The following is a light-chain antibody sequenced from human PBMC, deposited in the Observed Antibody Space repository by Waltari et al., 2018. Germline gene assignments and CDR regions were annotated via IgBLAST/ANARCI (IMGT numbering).Light chain of an antibody. J-gene: IGLJ3*02. V-gene: IGLV2-23*02. Sequence: QSALTQPASVSGSPGQSITISCTGTSSEVGFYNLVSWYQQHPDKAPKLMVYEVIERPSGVSKRFSGSKSGNTASLTISGLQAEDEADYYCFSYAGRNIWVFGGGTKLTVL. CDR3: FSYAGRNIWV. CDR1: SSEVGFYNL. CDR2: EVI.